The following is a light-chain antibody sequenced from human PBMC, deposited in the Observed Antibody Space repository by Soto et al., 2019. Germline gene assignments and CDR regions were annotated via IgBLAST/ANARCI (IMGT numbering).Light chain of an antibody. CDR2: GAS. Sequence: EIVLTQSPGTLSLSPGERATLCCRASQSVSSSYLAWYQQKPGQAPRLLIYGASSRATGIPDRFSGSGSGTDFTLTISSLEPEDFAVYYCQQRSNWPTFGQGTKVDIK. V-gene: IGKV3D-20*02. CDR1: QSVSSSY. J-gene: IGKJ1*01. CDR3: QQRSNWPT.